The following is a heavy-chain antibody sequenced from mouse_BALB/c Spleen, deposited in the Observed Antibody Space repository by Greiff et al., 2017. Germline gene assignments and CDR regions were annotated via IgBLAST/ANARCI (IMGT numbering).Heavy chain of an antibody. J-gene: IGHJ3*01. D-gene: IGHD1-1*01. CDR3: AQGLYYGSSWFAY. V-gene: IGHV1S56*01. CDR1: GYTFTSYY. CDR2: IYPGDGST. Sequence: QVQLQQSGPELVKPGASVKMSCKASGYTFTSYYIHWVKQRPGQGLEWIGWIYPGDGSTKYNEKFKGKTTLTADKSSSTAYMLLSSLTSEDSAIYFCAQGLYYGSSWFAYWGQGTLVTVSA.